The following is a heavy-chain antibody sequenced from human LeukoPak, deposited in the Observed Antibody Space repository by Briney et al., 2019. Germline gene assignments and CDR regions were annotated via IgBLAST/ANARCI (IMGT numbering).Heavy chain of an antibody. V-gene: IGHV4-4*02. CDR2: IYHSGSP. Sequence: SETLSLTCAVSGGSISSSNWWSWVRQSPGKGLEWIGEIYHSGSPNYNPSLKSRVAISIDKSKNQFSLKLSSVTAADTAVYFCARERGYSYGPIDYWGQGTLVTVSS. D-gene: IGHD5-18*01. J-gene: IGHJ4*02. CDR1: GGSISSSNW. CDR3: ARERGYSYGPIDY.